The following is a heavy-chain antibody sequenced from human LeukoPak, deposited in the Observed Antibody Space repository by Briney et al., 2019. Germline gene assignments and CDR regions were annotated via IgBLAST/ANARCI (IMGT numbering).Heavy chain of an antibody. J-gene: IGHJ6*03. Sequence: GGSLRLSCAASGFTFSSYAMSWVRQAPGKGLEWVSAISGSGGSTYYADSVKGRFTISRDNSKNTLYLQMNSLRAEDTAVYYCAKAGLPAVAGYYYYYMDVWGKGTTVTISS. CDR2: ISGSGGST. D-gene: IGHD6-19*01. CDR3: AKAGLPAVAGYYYYYMDV. V-gene: IGHV3-23*01. CDR1: GFTFSSYA.